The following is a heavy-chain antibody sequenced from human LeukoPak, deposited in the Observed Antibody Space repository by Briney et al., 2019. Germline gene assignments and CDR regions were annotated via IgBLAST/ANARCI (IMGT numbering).Heavy chain of an antibody. CDR2: INPNSGGT. CDR3: ARDCGGDCPFDY. Sequence: ASVKVSCKASGYTFTGYYMHWVRQAPGQGLEWMGWINPNSGGTNYAQKFQGRVTMTRDTSISTAYMELSRLRSDDTAVYSCARDCGGDCPFDYWGQGTLVTVSS. V-gene: IGHV1-2*02. CDR1: GYTFTGYY. J-gene: IGHJ4*02. D-gene: IGHD2-21*02.